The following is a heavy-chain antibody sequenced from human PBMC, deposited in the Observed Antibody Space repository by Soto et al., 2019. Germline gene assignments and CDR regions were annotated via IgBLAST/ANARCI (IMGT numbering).Heavy chain of an antibody. CDR2: IIPIFGTA. V-gene: IGHV1-69*13. CDR3: AKDPSMSADYYFDS. J-gene: IGHJ4*02. Sequence: GASVKVSCKASGGTFSSYAISWVRQAPGQGLEWMGGIIPIFGTANYAQKFQGRVTITADESTSTAYMELSSLRTEDTAVYYCAKDPSMSADYYFDSWGQGTLVTVSS. CDR1: GGTFSSYA. D-gene: IGHD6-13*01.